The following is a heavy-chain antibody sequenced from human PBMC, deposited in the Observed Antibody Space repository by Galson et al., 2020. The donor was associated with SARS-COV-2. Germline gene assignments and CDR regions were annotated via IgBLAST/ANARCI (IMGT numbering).Heavy chain of an antibody. J-gene: IGHJ5*02. CDR2: INHSGST. D-gene: IGHD1-26*01. CDR1: GASISDYY. V-gene: IGHV4-34*01. Sequence: SQASETLSLTCAVYGASISDYYWSWVRQPPGKGLEWIGEINHSGSTNYNPSLKSRVTISVDTSKNQFSLKLSSVTAADTAVYYCFPPPELLGSRWFGPWGQRTLVTVSS. CDR3: FPPPELLGSRWFGP.